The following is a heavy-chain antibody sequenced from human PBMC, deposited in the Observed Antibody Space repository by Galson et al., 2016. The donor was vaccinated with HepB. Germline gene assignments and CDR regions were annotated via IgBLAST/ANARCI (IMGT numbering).Heavy chain of an antibody. V-gene: IGHV4-59*01. CDR3: ATTSFIAGAFDI. CDR2: IYYSGST. J-gene: IGHJ3*02. D-gene: IGHD1-14*01. Sequence: SETLSLTCTVYGASISSYYWSWIRQPPGKGLEWIGYIYYSGSTYYNPSLKSRVTISVDTSKNQFSLNLTSVTAAATAVYFCATTSFIAGAFDIWGLGTKVTVSS. CDR1: GASISSYY.